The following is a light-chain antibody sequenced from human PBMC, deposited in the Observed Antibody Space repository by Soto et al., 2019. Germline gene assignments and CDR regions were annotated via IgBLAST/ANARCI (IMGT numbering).Light chain of an antibody. Sequence: EIVLTQSPGTLSLSPGERATLSCRASQSVSSSYLAWYQQKPGQAPRLLIYGASSRATGIPDRFSGSGSGTDFTLTISRLEPEDFALYYCQQYGSSTPMYTFGQGTKLEIK. CDR2: GAS. J-gene: IGKJ2*01. V-gene: IGKV3-20*01. CDR1: QSVSSSY. CDR3: QQYGSSTPMYT.